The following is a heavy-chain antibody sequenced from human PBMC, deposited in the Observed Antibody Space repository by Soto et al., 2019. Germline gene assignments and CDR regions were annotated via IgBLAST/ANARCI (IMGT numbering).Heavy chain of an antibody. V-gene: IGHV4-59*08. CDR1: GGSITGYY. Sequence: SETLSLTCTVSGGSITGYYWSWIRQPPGKGPEWIGNIHYSGSTNYNPSLKSRVTISVDTSKNQFSLRLSSVTAAETAVYYCARRWGTYFDFWGQGTLVTVSS. CDR2: IHYSGST. CDR3: ARRWGTYFDF. D-gene: IGHD7-27*01. J-gene: IGHJ4*02.